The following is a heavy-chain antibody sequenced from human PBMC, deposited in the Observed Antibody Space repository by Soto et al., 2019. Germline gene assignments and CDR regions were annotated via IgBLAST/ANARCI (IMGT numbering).Heavy chain of an antibody. Sequence: GESLKISCKGSGYSFTSYWIGWVRQMPGKGLEWMGIIYPGDSDTRYSPSFQGQVTISADKSISTAYLQWSSLKASDTAMYYCARTSAGGRYYYGMDVWGQGTTVTVSS. J-gene: IGHJ6*02. CDR2: IYPGDSDT. CDR3: ARTSAGGRYYYGMDV. V-gene: IGHV5-51*01. D-gene: IGHD6-13*01. CDR1: GYSFTSYW.